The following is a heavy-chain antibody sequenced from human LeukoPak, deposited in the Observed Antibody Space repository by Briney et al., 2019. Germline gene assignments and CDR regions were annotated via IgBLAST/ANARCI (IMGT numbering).Heavy chain of an antibody. CDR3: AELGITMIGGV. CDR2: ISSTTSYI. D-gene: IGHD3-10*02. J-gene: IGHJ6*04. Sequence: GGSLRLSCAASGFTFNSYSMNWVRQAPGKGLEWVSSISSTTSYIYYADSVKGRFTISRDNAKNSLYLQMNSLRAEDTAVYYCAELGITMIGGVWGKGTTVTISS. V-gene: IGHV3-21*01. CDR1: GFTFNSYS.